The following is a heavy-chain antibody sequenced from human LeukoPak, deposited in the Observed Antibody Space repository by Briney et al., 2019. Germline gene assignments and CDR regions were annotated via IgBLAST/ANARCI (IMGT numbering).Heavy chain of an antibody. D-gene: IGHD2-2*01. J-gene: IGHJ4*02. CDR1: GFSFSSYA. V-gene: IGHV3-23*01. CDR3: AAYCSSSRCRSLDY. CDR2: ISAGSGST. Sequence: GGSLRLSCAASGFSFSSYAMSWVRQAPGKGLEWVSPISAGSGSTYYADSVKGRFTISRDNSNNTLYLQMNSLRAEDTAVYYCAAYCSSSRCRSLDYWGQGTLVTVSS.